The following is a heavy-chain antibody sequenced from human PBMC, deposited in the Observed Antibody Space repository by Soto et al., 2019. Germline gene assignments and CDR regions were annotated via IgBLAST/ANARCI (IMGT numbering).Heavy chain of an antibody. D-gene: IGHD3-22*01. CDR2: ISGYNGNT. J-gene: IGHJ6*02. CDR1: GYTFTNYG. V-gene: IGHV1-18*04. Sequence: QVQLVESGAEVKQPGASVKVSCKASGYTFTNYGISWVRQAPGQGLEWMGWISGYNGNTKYAQKFQGRVTMTTDTPTNTADMDLRSLRSDDTAVYYCARDREYYYDSSGNYYYHYGMDVWGQGTKVTVS. CDR3: ARDREYYYDSSGNYYYHYGMDV.